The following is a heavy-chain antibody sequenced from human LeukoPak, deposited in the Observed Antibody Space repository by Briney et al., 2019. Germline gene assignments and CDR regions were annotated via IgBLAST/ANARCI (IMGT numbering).Heavy chain of an antibody. D-gene: IGHD4-17*01. CDR2: INHSGST. CDR1: GFTFSNAW. J-gene: IGHJ5*02. CDR3: ARVTTVTTDGLDP. Sequence: GSLRLSCAASGFTFSNAWMSWVRQPPGKGLEWIGEINHSGSTNYNPSLKSRVTISADTSKNQFSLKLSSVTAADTAVYYCARVTTVTTDGLDPWGQGTLVTVSS. V-gene: IGHV4-34*01.